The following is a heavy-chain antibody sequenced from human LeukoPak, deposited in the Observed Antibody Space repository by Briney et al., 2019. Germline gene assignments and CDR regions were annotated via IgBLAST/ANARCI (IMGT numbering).Heavy chain of an antibody. V-gene: IGHV3-48*01. J-gene: IGHJ4*02. D-gene: IGHD2-21*01. CDR2: ITSSSKI. CDR1: GFTFSTYA. CDR3: AIFYSPDRRIDY. Sequence: GGSLRLSCTASGFTFSTYAMAWVRQAPGKGLEWLSYITSSSKINYADSVKGRFTISRDNAKNTLYLQMNSLRAEDTAVYYCAIFYSPDRRIDYGGQGTLVTVSS.